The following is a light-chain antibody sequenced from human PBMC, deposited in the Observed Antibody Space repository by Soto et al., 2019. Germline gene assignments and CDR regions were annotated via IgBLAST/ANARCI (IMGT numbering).Light chain of an antibody. CDR1: SSNIGAGYD. CDR2: GNS. J-gene: IGLJ2*01. V-gene: IGLV1-40*01. Sequence: QSVLTQPPSVSGAPGQRVTISCTGSSSNIGAGYDVHWYQQLPGTAPKLLIYGNSNRPSGVPDRFSGSKSGTSAYLAITGLQAEDEADYYCQSYDSSLSGSVFVGGTKLTVL. CDR3: QSYDSSLSGSV.